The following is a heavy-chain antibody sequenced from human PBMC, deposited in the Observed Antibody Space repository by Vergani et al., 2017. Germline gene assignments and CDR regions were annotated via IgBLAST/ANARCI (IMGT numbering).Heavy chain of an antibody. CDR1: GFTFDDYA. CDR3: TAPTEWELRYYFDY. D-gene: IGHD3-9*01. Sequence: EVQLVESGGGLVQPGRSLRLSCAASGFTFDDYAMHWVRQAPGKGLEWVSGIRPKTDGETTDYAAPVKGRFTISRDDSKNTLYLQMNSLKTEDTAVYYCTAPTEWELRYYFDYWGQGTLVTVSS. CDR2: IRPKTDGETT. V-gene: IGHV3-15*07. J-gene: IGHJ4*02.